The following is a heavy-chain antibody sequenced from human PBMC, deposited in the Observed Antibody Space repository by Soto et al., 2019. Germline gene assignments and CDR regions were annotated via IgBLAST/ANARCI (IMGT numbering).Heavy chain of an antibody. Sequence: QVQLVQSGTEVKKPGASGKVSGKASGYTFTNYDISWVRQAPGQGLEWMAWISAHNGNKNYAEKFQGRVTMTTDTSTSTAYMEVRSLRSDDTAVYYCARGLQSYFGMDVWGQGTTVTVSS. D-gene: IGHD1-1*01. J-gene: IGHJ6*02. CDR3: ARGLQSYFGMDV. CDR2: ISAHNGNK. V-gene: IGHV1-18*01. CDR1: GYTFTNYD.